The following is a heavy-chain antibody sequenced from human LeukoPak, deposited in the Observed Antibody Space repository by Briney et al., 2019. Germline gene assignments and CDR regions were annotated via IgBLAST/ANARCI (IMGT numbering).Heavy chain of an antibody. CDR3: ARFSGGNLFPY. CDR1: GFTFSSYW. D-gene: IGHD1-26*01. V-gene: IGHV3-7*01. Sequence: GGSLRLSCAASGFTFSSYWMNWVRQAPGKGLEWVANIKQDGSEKYYVDSVKGRFTISRDNAKNSLYLQMNSLRAEDTAVYYCARFSGGNLFPYWGQGTLVTVSS. CDR2: IKQDGSEK. J-gene: IGHJ4*02.